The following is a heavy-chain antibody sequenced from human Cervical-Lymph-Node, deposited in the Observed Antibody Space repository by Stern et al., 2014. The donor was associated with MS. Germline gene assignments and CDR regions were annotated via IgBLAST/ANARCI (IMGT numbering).Heavy chain of an antibody. V-gene: IGHV4-31*11. J-gene: IGHJ4*02. CDR1: GGSISSGGYY. CDR3: ARGQGFYFDY. CDR2: IYYSGIT. D-gene: IGHD2-15*01. Sequence: QLQLQESGPGLVKPSVTLSLTCAVSGGSISSGGYYWSWIRQHPGKGLEWIGYIYYSGITYYNPSLKSRITISVDTSENQFSLNLNSVTAADTAVYYCARGQGFYFDYWGRGTLVTVSS.